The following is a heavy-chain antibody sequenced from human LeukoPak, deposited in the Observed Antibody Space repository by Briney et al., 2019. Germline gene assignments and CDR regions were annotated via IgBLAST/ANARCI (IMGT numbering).Heavy chain of an antibody. J-gene: IGHJ5*02. CDR2: ISAYNGNT. V-gene: IGHV1-18*01. CDR3: ARGYYGSGSYFSLTP. CDR1: GYTFTSYG. Sequence: ASVKVSCKASGYTFTSYGIRWVRQAPGQGLEWMGWISAYNGNTNYAQKLQGRVTMTTDTSTSTAYMELRSLRSDDTAVYYCARGYYGSGSYFSLTPWGQGTLVTVSS. D-gene: IGHD3-10*01.